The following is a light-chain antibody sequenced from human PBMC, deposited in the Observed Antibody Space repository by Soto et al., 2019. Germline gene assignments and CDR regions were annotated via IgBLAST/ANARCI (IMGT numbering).Light chain of an antibody. CDR2: SAS. V-gene: IGKV1-39*01. CDR1: QRINIY. J-gene: IGKJ5*01. CDR3: QQSGSTPN. Sequence: EIHMTQSPFCLSPSITDTVPITSRASQRINIYLNWYQQKPGKAPELLIYSASNLQSGVPSRFSGSGSGTDFTLTISGLQSEELATYYCQQSGSTPNFGQGTRLEIK.